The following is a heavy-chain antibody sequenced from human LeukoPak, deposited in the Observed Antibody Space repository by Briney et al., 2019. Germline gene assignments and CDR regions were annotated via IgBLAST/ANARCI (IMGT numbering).Heavy chain of an antibody. D-gene: IGHD1-26*01. J-gene: IGHJ4*02. CDR2: IYSGGST. CDR1: GFTVSSNY. V-gene: IGHV3-53*01. Sequence: GGSLRLSCAASGFTVSSNYMSWVRQAPGKGLEWVSVIYSGGSTYYADSVKGRFTISRYNSKNTLYLQMNSLRAEDTAVYYCASPSGSYPEAFDYWGQGTLVTVSS. CDR3: ASPSGSYPEAFDY.